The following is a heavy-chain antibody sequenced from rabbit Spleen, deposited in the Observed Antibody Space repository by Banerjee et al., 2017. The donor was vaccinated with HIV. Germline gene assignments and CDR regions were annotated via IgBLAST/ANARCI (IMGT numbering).Heavy chain of an antibody. V-gene: IGHV1S43*01. CDR2: IYTSSGGT. CDR1: GFSFSSSYY. D-gene: IGHD1-1*01. Sequence: QQRLVESGGGLVKPGASLTLTCKASGFSFSSSYYMCWVRQAPGKGLELIACIYTSSGGTYYASWAKGRFTITRSTSLNTVTLQMTSLTDADTANYFCARGDGGGGYFALWGQGTLVTVS. J-gene: IGHJ3*01. CDR3: ARGDGGGGYFAL.